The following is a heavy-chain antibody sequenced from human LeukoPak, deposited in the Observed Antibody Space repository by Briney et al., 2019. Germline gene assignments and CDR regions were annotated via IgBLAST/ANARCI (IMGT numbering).Heavy chain of an antibody. J-gene: IGHJ4*02. D-gene: IGHD1-26*01. CDR1: GFTFTSYS. V-gene: IGHV3-7*01. CDR2: IKEDGSER. Sequence: GGSLRLSCAASGFTFTSYSMNWVRQAPGKGLEWVASIKEDGSERYYVDSVKGRFTISRDNAKNSLYLQMNSLRAEDTAVYYCARDKVVGATYFDYWGQGTLVTVSS. CDR3: ARDKVVGATYFDY.